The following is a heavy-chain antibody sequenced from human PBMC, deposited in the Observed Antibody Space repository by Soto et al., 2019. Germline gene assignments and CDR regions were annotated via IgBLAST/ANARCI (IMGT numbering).Heavy chain of an antibody. CDR2: IFDSGST. Sequence: QVQLQESGPGLVKPSETLSLTCTVSGGSISGGVHSWSWIRQPPGKGLEWIGHIFDSGSTYYNPSLKSRLTISVATSKNQSTLRLSSVTAADTAVYYCAREIMPLTNGWYFDLWGRGTLGTVSS. D-gene: IGHD2-8*01. J-gene: IGHJ2*01. V-gene: IGHV4-30-4*01. CDR1: GGSISGGVHS. CDR3: AREIMPLTNGWYFDL.